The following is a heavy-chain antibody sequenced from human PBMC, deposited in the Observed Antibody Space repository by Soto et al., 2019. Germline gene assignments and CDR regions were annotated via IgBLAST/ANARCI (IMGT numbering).Heavy chain of an antibody. CDR1: GFTFSSYW. CDR3: ARVWLEMEGPGITSVPSYYYYGMDV. D-gene: IGHD2-2*01. V-gene: IGHV3-74*01. J-gene: IGHJ6*02. Sequence: SGGSLRLSCAASGFTFSSYWMHWVRQAPGKGLVWVSRINSDGSSTSYADSVKGRFTISRDNAKNTLYLQMNSLRAEDTAVYYCARVWLEMEGPGITSVPSYYYYGMDVWGQGTTVTVSS. CDR2: INSDGSST.